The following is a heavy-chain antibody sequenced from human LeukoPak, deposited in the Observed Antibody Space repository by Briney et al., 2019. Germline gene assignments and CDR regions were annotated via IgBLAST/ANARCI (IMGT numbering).Heavy chain of an antibody. CDR3: ARVLAANGWFDP. CDR2: IIPSGGST. Sequence: GASVKVSCKASGYTFTSYYMHWVRQAPGQGLEWMGIIIPSGGSTSYAQKFQDRVTMTRDMSTSTVYMELSSLRSEDTAVYYCARVLAANGWFDPWGQGTLVTVSS. J-gene: IGHJ5*02. V-gene: IGHV1-46*01. D-gene: IGHD2-2*01. CDR1: GYTFTSYY.